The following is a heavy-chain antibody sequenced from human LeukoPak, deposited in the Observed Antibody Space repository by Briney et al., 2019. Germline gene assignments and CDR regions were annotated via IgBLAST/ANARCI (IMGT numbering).Heavy chain of an antibody. J-gene: IGHJ5*02. CDR3: ARDGGRNCSSTSCYPRWFDP. V-gene: IGHV3-7*01. Sequence: PGGSLRLSCAASGFTFSSYAMSWVRQAPGKGLEWVANIKQDGSEKYYVDSVKGRFTISRDNAKNSLYLQMNSLRAEDTAVYYCARDGGRNCSSTSCYPRWFDPWGQGTLVTVSS. D-gene: IGHD2-2*01. CDR1: GFTFSSYA. CDR2: IKQDGSEK.